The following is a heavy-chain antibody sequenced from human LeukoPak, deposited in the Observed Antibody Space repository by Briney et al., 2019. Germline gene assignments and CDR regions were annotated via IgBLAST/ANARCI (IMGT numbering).Heavy chain of an antibody. V-gene: IGHV4-59*08. CDR3: ARHFAYSSSSYFDY. CDR2: VYYTGST. CDR1: GGSVNTYY. D-gene: IGHD6-6*01. J-gene: IGHJ4*02. Sequence: SSETLSLTCSVSGGSVNTYYWSWIRQPPGKGLEWIGYVYYTGSTNYNPSLKSRVTIFEDKSKNQFSLRLSSVTVADTAVYYCARHFAYSSSSYFDYWGQGNLVTVSS.